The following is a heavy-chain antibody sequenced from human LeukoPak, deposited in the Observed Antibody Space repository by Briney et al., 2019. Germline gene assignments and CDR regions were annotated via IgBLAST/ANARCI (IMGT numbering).Heavy chain of an antibody. Sequence: SETLSLTCTVSGGSISSYYWSWIRQPAGKGLEWIGRIYTSGSTNYNPSLNSRVTMSVDASKNQFSLKLSSVTAADTAVYYCARVRCSDYYYYYYMDVWGKGTTVTVSS. D-gene: IGHD6-25*01. J-gene: IGHJ6*03. CDR3: ARVRCSDYYYYYYMDV. CDR2: IYTSGST. V-gene: IGHV4-4*07. CDR1: GGSISSYY.